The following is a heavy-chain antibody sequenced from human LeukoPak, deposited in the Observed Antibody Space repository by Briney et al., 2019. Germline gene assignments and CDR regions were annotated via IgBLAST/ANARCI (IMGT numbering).Heavy chain of an antibody. V-gene: IGHV3-30*18. CDR1: GFSFSNYD. D-gene: IGHD6-19*01. CDR3: AKEQWLINSFDN. J-gene: IGHJ4*02. Sequence: GGSLRLSCAASGFSFSNYDMHWVRQAPGKGLEGVALISNDGSNNNYADSVRGRFNISRDNSKNTLYLEVNSLRVEDTGVYYCAKEQWLINSFDNWGQGTLVTVSS. CDR2: ISNDGSNN.